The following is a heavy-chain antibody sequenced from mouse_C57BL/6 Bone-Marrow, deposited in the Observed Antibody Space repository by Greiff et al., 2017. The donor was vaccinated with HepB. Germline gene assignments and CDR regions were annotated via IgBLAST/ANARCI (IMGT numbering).Heavy chain of an antibody. Sequence: DVQLQESGPGLAKPSQPLSLTCSVTGYSITSDYWNWIRKFPGNKLEYMGYISYSGSTYYNPSLKSRISITRDTSKNQYYLQLNSVTTEDTATYYCARYSYDYVWYFDVWGTGTTVTVSS. CDR3: ARYSYDYVWYFDV. D-gene: IGHD2-4*01. J-gene: IGHJ1*03. V-gene: IGHV3-8*01. CDR1: GYSITSDY. CDR2: ISYSGST.